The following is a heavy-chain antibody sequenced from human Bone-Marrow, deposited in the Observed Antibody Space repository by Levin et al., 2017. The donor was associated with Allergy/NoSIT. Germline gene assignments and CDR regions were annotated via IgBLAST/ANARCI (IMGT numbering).Heavy chain of an antibody. CDR2: MNADGSEK. D-gene: IGHD5-18*01. V-gene: IGHV3-7*02. J-gene: IGHJ5*01. CDR1: GFNFRDSW. Sequence: LSLTCAASGFNFRDSWMSWVRQAPGKGLEWVANMNADGSEKHSADSVKGRFTISRDNAKNSLFLQMNSLRVEDTAIYYCATYFHTASLDSWGQGTVVTVSS. CDR3: ATYFHTASLDS.